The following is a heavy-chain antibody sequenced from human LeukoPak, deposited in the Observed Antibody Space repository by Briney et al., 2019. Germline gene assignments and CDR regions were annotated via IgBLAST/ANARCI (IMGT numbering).Heavy chain of an antibody. V-gene: IGHV3-21*01. Sequence: GGSLRLSCAASGFTFSSYAMHWVRQAPGKGLEWVSSISSGSSYIYYADSVKGRFTISRDNAKNSLFLQMNSLRAEDTAVYYCARESYYYDSSGYYYPDYWGQGTLVTVSS. CDR2: ISSGSSYI. J-gene: IGHJ4*02. CDR1: GFTFSSYA. CDR3: ARESYYYDSSGYYYPDY. D-gene: IGHD3-22*01.